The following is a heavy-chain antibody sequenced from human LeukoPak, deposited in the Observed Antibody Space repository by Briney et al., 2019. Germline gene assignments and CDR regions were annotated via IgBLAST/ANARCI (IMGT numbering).Heavy chain of an antibody. J-gene: IGHJ4*02. CDR3: ARDRAAMGIFDY. V-gene: IGHV3-11*04. Sequence: PGGSLRLSCAASGFTFSDYYMSWIRQALGKGLEWVSYISGSGSTIYYADSVKGRFTISRDNSKNTLYLQMNSLRAEDTAVYYCARDRAAMGIFDYWGQGTLVTVSS. D-gene: IGHD5-18*01. CDR1: GFTFSDYY. CDR2: ISGSGSTI.